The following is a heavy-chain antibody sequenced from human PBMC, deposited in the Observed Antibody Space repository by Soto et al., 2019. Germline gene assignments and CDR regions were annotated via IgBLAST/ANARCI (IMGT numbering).Heavy chain of an antibody. D-gene: IGHD2-2*01. Sequence: EVQLLESGGGLVQPGGSLRLSCAASGFTFSSYAMSWVRQAPGKGLEWDSASTASGDTTYYADSVKGRFTISRDNSMTMMYLLTNSLGAEDTAVYYCAKVRPQRDCTRTSGLGAFDMWGQGTMVTVSS. CDR1: GFTFSSYA. CDR2: STASGDTT. CDR3: AKVRPQRDCTRTSGLGAFDM. V-gene: IGHV3-23*01. J-gene: IGHJ3*02.